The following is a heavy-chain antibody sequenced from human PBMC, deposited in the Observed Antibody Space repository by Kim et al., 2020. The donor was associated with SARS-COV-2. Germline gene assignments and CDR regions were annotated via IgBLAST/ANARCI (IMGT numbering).Heavy chain of an antibody. CDR3: ANFES. Sequence: GGSLRLSCAASGFTFSVYGMHWVRQAPGKGLEGVAVIRSDGSHKYYADSVKGRFTISRDNSKNMVYLQMNSMRAEDTAVYYCANFESWGQGTLVTVCS. V-gene: IGHV3-33*06. J-gene: IGHJ4*02. CDR2: IRSDGSHK. CDR1: GFTFSVYG.